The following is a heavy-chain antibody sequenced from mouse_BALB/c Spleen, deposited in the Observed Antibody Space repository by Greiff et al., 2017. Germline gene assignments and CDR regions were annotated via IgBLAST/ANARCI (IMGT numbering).Heavy chain of an antibody. Sequence: VQLQQSGAELAKPGASVKMSCKASGYTFTSYWMHWVKQRPGQGLEWIGYINPSTGYTEYNQKFKDKATLTADKSSSTAYMQLSSLTSEDSAVYYCARGDYCGSRDAMDYWGQGTSVTVSA. CDR3: ARGDYCGSRDAMDY. V-gene: IGHV1-7*01. CDR1: GYTFTSYW. D-gene: IGHD1-1*01. CDR2: INPSTGYT. J-gene: IGHJ4*01.